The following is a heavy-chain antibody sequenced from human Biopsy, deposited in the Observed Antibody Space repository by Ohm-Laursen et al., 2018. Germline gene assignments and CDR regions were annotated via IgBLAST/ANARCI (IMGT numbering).Heavy chain of an antibody. V-gene: IGHV4-4*07. CDR1: GDSISNSY. J-gene: IGHJ4*02. Sequence: SDTLSLTCIVSGDSISNSYWTWIRQPAGKGLEWIGRFYSSGSSSYNPSLKSRVTMSIDASMTQFSLKLPSVTAADTAVYYCAKARTLDTAIYFDYWGQGTLVTVSS. CDR2: FYSSGSS. D-gene: IGHD5-18*01. CDR3: AKARTLDTAIYFDY.